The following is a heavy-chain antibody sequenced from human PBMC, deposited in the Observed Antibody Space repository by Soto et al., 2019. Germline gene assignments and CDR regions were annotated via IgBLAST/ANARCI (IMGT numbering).Heavy chain of an antibody. CDR1: GGSISSGGYS. V-gene: IGHV4-31*03. CDR2: IYYIGST. Sequence: QVQLQESGPGLVKPSQTLSLTCTVSGGSISSGGYSWSWIRQHPGKGLEWIGYIYYIGSTYYNPSLKSRVTISVETTKNQCAVKMRSVTHADTAVYYCARDSPGGPPMITFGGVISHAFDIWGQGTMVTVSS. D-gene: IGHD3-16*01. CDR3: ARDSPGGPPMITFGGVISHAFDI. J-gene: IGHJ3*02.